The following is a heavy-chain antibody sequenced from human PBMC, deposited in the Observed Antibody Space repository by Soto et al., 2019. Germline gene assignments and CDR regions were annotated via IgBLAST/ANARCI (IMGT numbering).Heavy chain of an antibody. CDR1: GGSISSGSYY. V-gene: IGHV4-39*02. CDR3: ASQSGGNYDYAWGRYSPHYFDY. J-gene: IGHJ4*01. Sequence: SETLSLTCTVSGGSISSGSYYWGWIRQPPGEGLEWIGSFYYRGSTYYNPSLRSRVTISVDTSKNHFSLRLNSVTAADTAVYYCASQSGGNYDYAWGRYSPHYFDYWGQGILVTVS. D-gene: IGHD3-16*01. CDR2: FYYRGST.